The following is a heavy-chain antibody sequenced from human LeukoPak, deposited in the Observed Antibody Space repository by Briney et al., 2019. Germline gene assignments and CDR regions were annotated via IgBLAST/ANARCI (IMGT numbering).Heavy chain of an antibody. Sequence: GGSLRLSCAASGFTFSSYEMNWLRQAPGKGLEWVSYISSGGSIIYYADSVKGRFTISRDNAKNSLYLQMNSLRAEDTAVYYCARAVAVDYWGQGTLVTVTS. CDR1: GFTFSSYE. J-gene: IGHJ4*02. D-gene: IGHD6-19*01. CDR3: ARAVAVDY. V-gene: IGHV3-48*03. CDR2: ISSGGSII.